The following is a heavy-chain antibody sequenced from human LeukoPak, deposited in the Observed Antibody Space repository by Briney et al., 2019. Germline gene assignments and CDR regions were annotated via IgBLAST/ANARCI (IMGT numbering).Heavy chain of an antibody. CDR2: ISYDGSNK. Sequence: GGSLRLSCAASGFTFSSYAMHWVRQAPGKGLEWVAVISYDGSNKYYADSVKGRFTISRDNSKNTLYLQMNSLRAEDTAVYYCARTDVVVTAPLDYWGQGTLVTVSS. CDR3: ARTDVVVTAPLDY. CDR1: GFTFSSYA. D-gene: IGHD2-21*02. V-gene: IGHV3-30*04. J-gene: IGHJ4*02.